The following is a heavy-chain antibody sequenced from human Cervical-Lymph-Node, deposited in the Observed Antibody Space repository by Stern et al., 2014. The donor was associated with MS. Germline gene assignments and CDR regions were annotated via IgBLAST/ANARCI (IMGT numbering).Heavy chain of an antibody. CDR2: SNPNNGDT. V-gene: IGHV1-2*04. CDR1: GYTFTAYY. J-gene: IGHJ4*02. D-gene: IGHD4-17*01. Sequence: VQLVESGAEVKKPGASVSVSCKASGYTFTAYYLHWVRQAPGHGLAWMGWSNPNNGDTKYAQNFQGWVTMTRDTSISTAYMDLSSLTSDDTAIYYCARDLGTVTTPGDYWGQGTLVTVSS. CDR3: ARDLGTVTTPGDY.